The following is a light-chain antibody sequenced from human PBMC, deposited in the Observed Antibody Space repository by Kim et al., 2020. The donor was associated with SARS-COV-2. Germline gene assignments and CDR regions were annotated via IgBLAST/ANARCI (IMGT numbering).Light chain of an antibody. V-gene: IGLV3-1*01. J-gene: IGLJ2*01. CDR1: KLGDKF. Sequence: SYELTQPPSVSVSPGQTASITCSGDKLGDKFACWYQQKPGQSPVLVIYQDTKRPSGIPERFSGSNSGNTATLTISGTQAVDEAEYYCQAWDSSTVVFGGG. CDR3: QAWDSSTVV. CDR2: QDT.